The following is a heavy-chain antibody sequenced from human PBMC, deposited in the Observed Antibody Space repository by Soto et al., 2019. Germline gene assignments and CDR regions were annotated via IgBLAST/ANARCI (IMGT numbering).Heavy chain of an antibody. CDR1: GYTFTYNA. CDR3: ARLHRIGVAVYDF. V-gene: IGHV1-3*01. D-gene: IGHD6-19*01. Sequence: QVQLVQSGSEVKKPGASVRVTCKASGYTFTYNAIHWVRQAPGQRLEWMGWINAGNGDTKYSQKFQGRVTITTDTSASTAYMELSSLRSEDTAVYFCARLHRIGVAVYDFWGQGTLVTVSS. CDR2: INAGNGDT. J-gene: IGHJ4*02.